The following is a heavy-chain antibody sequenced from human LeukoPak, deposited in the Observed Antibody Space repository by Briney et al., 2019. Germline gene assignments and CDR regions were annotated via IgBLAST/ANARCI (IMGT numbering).Heavy chain of an antibody. D-gene: IGHD2-8*01. Sequence: SETLSLTCTVSGGSINSYYWSWIRQPAGKGLEWIGRIYTSGSTNYNPSLKSRVTISVDRSKNQFSLKLNSVTAADTAVYYCARAAGYCTNGVCYQIDYWGQGTLVTVSS. CDR2: IYTSGST. CDR1: GGSINSYY. J-gene: IGHJ4*02. V-gene: IGHV4-4*07. CDR3: ARAAGYCTNGVCYQIDY.